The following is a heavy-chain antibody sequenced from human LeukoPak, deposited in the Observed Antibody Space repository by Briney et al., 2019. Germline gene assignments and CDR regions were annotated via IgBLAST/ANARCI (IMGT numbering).Heavy chain of an antibody. CDR2: ISSSVNTI. D-gene: IGHD3-10*01. CDR3: AREFGENSNYYYYGMDV. J-gene: IGHJ6*02. CDR1: GFTFSSYE. Sequence: GGSLRLSCAASGFTFSSYEMNWVRQAPGKGLEWVSYISSSVNTIYYADSVKGRFTISRDNAKNSLYLQMNSLRAEDTAVYYCAREFGENSNYYYYGMDVWGQGTTVIVSS. V-gene: IGHV3-48*03.